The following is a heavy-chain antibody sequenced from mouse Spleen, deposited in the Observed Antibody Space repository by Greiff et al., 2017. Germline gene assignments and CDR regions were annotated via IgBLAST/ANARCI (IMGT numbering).Heavy chain of an antibody. CDR3: ARYIYYDYDIYYYFDY. Sequence: EVKLVESGGGLVQPGGSLSLSCAASGFTFTDYYMSWVRQPPGKALEWLGFIRNKANGYTTEYSASVKGRFTISRDNSQSILYLQMNALRAEDSATYYCARYIYYDYDIYYYFDYWGQGTTLTVSS. V-gene: IGHV7-3*01. CDR2: IRNKANGYTT. CDR1: GFTFTDYY. D-gene: IGHD2-4*01. J-gene: IGHJ2*01.